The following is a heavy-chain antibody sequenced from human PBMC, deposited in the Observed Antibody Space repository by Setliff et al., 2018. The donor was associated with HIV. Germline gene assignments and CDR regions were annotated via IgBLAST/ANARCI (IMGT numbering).Heavy chain of an antibody. CDR3: ASYSGSYYFILHY. CDR1: GGTFSSYA. D-gene: IGHD1-26*01. V-gene: IGHV1-69*10. Sequence: GASVKVSCKASGGTFSSYAISWVRQAPGQGLEWMGGIIPILGIANYVQKFQGRVTLTADKSTSTAYMELSSLRSEDTAVYYCASYSGSYYFILHYWGQGTLVTVSS. CDR2: IIPILGIA. J-gene: IGHJ4*02.